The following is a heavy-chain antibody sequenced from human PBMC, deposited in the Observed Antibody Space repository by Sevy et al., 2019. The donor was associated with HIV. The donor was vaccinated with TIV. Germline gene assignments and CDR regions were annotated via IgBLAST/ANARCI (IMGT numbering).Heavy chain of an antibody. CDR3: AKERQPVPFDC. D-gene: IGHD1-1*01. V-gene: IGHV3-30*02. J-gene: IGHJ4*02. CDR2: IRYDGSDR. CDR1: GFTFSNSG. Sequence: GGSLRLSCAASGFTFSNSGMHWVRQAPGKGLEWVAFIRYDGSDRFYADSVKGRFTVSRDNSKNRLYLQINSLRVEDTAVYYCAKERQPVPFDCWGQGILVTVSS.